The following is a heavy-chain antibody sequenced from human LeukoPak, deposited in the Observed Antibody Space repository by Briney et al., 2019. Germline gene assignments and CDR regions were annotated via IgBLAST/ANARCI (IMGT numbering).Heavy chain of an antibody. CDR1: GGSISSYY. Sequence: SETLSLTCTVSGGSISSYYWSWIRQPPGKGLEWIGYIYYSGSTNYNPSLKSRVTISVDTSKNQFSLKLSSVTAADTAVYYCARHSIPVAPFDYWGQGTLVTVSS. V-gene: IGHV4-59*08. D-gene: IGHD2-21*01. CDR3: ARHSIPVAPFDY. J-gene: IGHJ4*02. CDR2: IYYSGST.